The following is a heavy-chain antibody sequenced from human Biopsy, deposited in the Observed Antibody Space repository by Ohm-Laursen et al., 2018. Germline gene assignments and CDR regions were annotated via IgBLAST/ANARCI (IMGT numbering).Heavy chain of an antibody. CDR2: IYYSGST. CDR3: ARATNSTGWPYYYFYGMDV. J-gene: IGHJ6*02. V-gene: IGHV4-59*01. D-gene: IGHD2/OR15-2a*01. CDR1: GGSISSDY. Sequence: TLSLTCTVSGGSISSDYWSWIRQTPGKGLEWIGYIYYSGSTNYNPSRKSRVTISVDTSKNQFSLRLNSVTAADTAVYYCARATNSTGWPYYYFYGMDVWGQGTTVTVSS.